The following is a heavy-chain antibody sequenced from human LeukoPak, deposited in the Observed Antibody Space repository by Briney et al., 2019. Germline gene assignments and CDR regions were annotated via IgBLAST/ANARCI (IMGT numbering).Heavy chain of an antibody. CDR3: ARVTEWSFDD. CDR1: GFNFSDHC. V-gene: IGHV3-72*01. D-gene: IGHD3-3*01. CDR2: SRNKANSYST. J-gene: IGHJ4*02. Sequence: PGGSLRLSCAVSGFNFSDHCMDWVRQAPGKGLEWVGRSRNKANSYSTEYAASVKGRFTISRDDSKNSLYLQMGSLKGEDTAVYHCARVTEWSFDDWGQGTLVTVSS.